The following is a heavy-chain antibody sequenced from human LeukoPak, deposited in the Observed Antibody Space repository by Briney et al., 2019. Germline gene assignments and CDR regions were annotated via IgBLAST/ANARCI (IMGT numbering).Heavy chain of an antibody. CDR2: INTNTGNP. CDR3: ANELPGIAAAGTLPGGDY. CDR1: GYSFTTYS. V-gene: IGHV7-4-1*02. Sequence: ASVKISCKASGYSFTTYSINWVRQAPGQGLEWMGWINTNTGNPTYAQGFTGRFVFSLDTSVSTAYMQISGLKAEDTAVYYCANELPGIAAAGTLPGGDYWGQGTLVTVSS. J-gene: IGHJ4*02. D-gene: IGHD6-13*01.